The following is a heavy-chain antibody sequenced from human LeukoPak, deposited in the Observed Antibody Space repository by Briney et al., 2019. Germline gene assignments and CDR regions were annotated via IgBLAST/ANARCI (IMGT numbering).Heavy chain of an antibody. Sequence: GGSLRLSCAASGFTVSSNYMSWVRQAPGKGLEWVSVIYSGGSAYYADSVRGRFTISRDNSKNTLYLQMNSLGAEDTAVYYCARVSYYDSSGYYFLSYVDYWGQGTLVTVSS. CDR1: GFTVSSNY. CDR3: ARVSYYDSSGYYFLSYVDY. D-gene: IGHD3-22*01. CDR2: IYSGGSA. V-gene: IGHV3-53*01. J-gene: IGHJ4*02.